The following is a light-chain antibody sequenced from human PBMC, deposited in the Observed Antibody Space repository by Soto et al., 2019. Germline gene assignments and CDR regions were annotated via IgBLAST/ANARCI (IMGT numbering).Light chain of an antibody. J-gene: IGKJ1*01. V-gene: IGKV3-20*01. CDR2: GTT. Sequence: EIVLTQSPGILSLSPGERATLSCRASQSVSSTYLAWYQQKPGQAPRLIIYGTTSRATGIPDRFSGSGSGTDFTLTISRLEPEDFAVYYCQKYGSLTSSTFGQGTKVEIK. CDR1: QSVSSTY. CDR3: QKYGSLTSST.